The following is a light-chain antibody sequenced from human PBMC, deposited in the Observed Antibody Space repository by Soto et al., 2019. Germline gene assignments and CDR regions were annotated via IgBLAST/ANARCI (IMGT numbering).Light chain of an antibody. CDR1: QSISSN. CDR2: AAS. Sequence: DIQMTQAEASLSASVGYRVTITCRASQSISSNLNWYQQKPGKAPKLLIYAASNLQSGVPSTFSGSGSGTDFTLTISSLQPEDFATYYCQQSHSIPWTLGQGTKVDIK. V-gene: IGKV1-39*01. J-gene: IGKJ1*01. CDR3: QQSHSIPWT.